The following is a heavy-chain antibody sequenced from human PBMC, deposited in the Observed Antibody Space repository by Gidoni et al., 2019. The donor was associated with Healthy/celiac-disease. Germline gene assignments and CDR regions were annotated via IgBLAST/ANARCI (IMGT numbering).Heavy chain of an antibody. V-gene: IGHV1-8*01. CDR1: GYTFPSYA. CDR2: MNPNSGNT. D-gene: IGHD2-2*02. Sequence: QVQLVQSGAEVKKPGASVKVPCKASGYTFPSYAINWVRLATGQGLEWMGWMNPNSGNTGYAQKFQSRVTMTRNTSISTGYMELSSLRSEDTAVYYCATFPDIVVVPAAIGHYYYYGMDVWGQGTTVTVSS. J-gene: IGHJ6*02. CDR3: ATFPDIVVVPAAIGHYYYYGMDV.